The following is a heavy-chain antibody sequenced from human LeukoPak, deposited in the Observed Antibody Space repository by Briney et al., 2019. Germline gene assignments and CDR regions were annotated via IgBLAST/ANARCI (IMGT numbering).Heavy chain of an antibody. CDR2: INPNSGGT. Sequence: GASVKVSCKASGYTFTGYYMHWVRQAPGQGLEWMGWINPNSGGTNYAQKFQGRVTMTRDTSISTAYMELSRLRSDDTAVYYCARRYCSSTSCHISNVYFQHWGQGTLVTVSS. CDR3: ARRYCSSTSCHISNVYFQH. J-gene: IGHJ1*01. D-gene: IGHD2-2*01. CDR1: GYTFTGYY. V-gene: IGHV1-2*02.